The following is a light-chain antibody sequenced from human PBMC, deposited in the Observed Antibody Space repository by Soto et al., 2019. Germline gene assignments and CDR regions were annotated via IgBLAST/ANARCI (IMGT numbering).Light chain of an antibody. CDR3: PQSYSALSIT. V-gene: IGKV1-39*01. Sequence: DIQMTQSPSSLSASVGDRVTITCRASESIARHLNWYQQKPGKAPKLLIYAASSLQNGVPSRFRGGGSGTEFTLTISNLQPEDFATYYCPQSYSALSITFGQGTRLEIK. J-gene: IGKJ5*01. CDR1: ESIARH. CDR2: AAS.